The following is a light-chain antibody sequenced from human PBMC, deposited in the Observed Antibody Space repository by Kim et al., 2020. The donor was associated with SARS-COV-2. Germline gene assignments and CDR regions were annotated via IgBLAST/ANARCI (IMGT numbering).Light chain of an antibody. CDR3: LFYHGGGRL. CDR1: SGAVSSDYY. V-gene: IGLV7-43*01. Sequence: PGGTVTLPCPSSSGAVSSDYYPNWFQQKPGQAPRALIYSTIIKHSWTPARFSGSLVGGKAALTLSGVQPEDEADYSCLFYHGGGRLFGGGTQLTVL. CDR2: STI. J-gene: IGLJ2*01.